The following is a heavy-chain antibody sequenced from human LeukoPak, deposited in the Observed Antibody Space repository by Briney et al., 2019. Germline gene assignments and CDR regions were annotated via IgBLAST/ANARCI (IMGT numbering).Heavy chain of an antibody. CDR3: ARSGYYYYYFDY. V-gene: IGHV4-34*01. CDR2: INHSGST. Sequence: PSETLSLTCAVYGGSFSGYYWSWIRQPPGKGLEWIGEINHSGSTNYNPSLKSRVTISVDTSKNQFSLKLSSVTAADTAVYYCARSGYYYYYFDYWGQGTLVTVSS. D-gene: IGHD3-22*01. J-gene: IGHJ4*02. CDR1: GGSFSGYY.